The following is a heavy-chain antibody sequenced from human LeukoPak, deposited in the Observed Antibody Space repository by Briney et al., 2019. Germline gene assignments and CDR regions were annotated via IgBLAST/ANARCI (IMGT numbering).Heavy chain of an antibody. V-gene: IGHV5-51*01. Sequence: GESLKISCKGSGYIFTSYWIGWVRQLPGKGLEWMGIIYPGDSDTRYSPSFQGQVTISADKSISTAYLQWSSLKASDTAKYYCARHGNAGGYCSGGSCYSGEPYYHYGMDVWGQGTTVTVSS. CDR3: ARHGNAGGYCSGGSCYSGEPYYHYGMDV. CDR1: GYIFTSYW. D-gene: IGHD2-15*01. CDR2: IYPGDSDT. J-gene: IGHJ6*02.